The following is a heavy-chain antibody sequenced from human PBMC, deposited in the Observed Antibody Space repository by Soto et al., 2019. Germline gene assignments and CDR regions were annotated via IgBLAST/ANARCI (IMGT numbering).Heavy chain of an antibody. Sequence: PGGSLRLSCAASGFTVSSYYMSWVRQAPGKGLEWVSVVYSTGSTYYADSVKGRFTISRDISKNMIYLQMDSLRADDTALYFCARSRGVGDHSSSEIDLWGQGALVTVSS. D-gene: IGHD6-6*01. J-gene: IGHJ4*02. CDR3: ARSRGVGDHSSSEIDL. CDR2: VYSTGST. V-gene: IGHV3-53*01. CDR1: GFTVSSYY.